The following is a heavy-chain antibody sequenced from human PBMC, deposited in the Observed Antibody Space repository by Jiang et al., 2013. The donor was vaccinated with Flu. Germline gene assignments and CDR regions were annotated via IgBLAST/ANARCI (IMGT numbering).Heavy chain of an antibody. Sequence: KPTQTLTLTCTFSGFAFNTIGMRVSWVRQPPGKALEWLTHIGWDGDTNYNTSLRTRLTISKDTSKNQVVLTMTNMDPLDTATYFCARGWSRYYYGLDVWGEGTTVTVSS. CDR1: GFAFNTIGMR. V-gene: IGHV2-70*19. J-gene: IGHJ6*04. CDR2: IGWDGDT. D-gene: IGHD6-19*01. CDR3: ARGWSRYYYGLDV.